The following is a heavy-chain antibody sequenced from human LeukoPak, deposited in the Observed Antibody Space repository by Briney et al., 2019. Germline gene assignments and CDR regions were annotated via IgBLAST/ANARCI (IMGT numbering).Heavy chain of an antibody. Sequence: PSETLSLTCTVSGGSISSGGYYWSWIRQHPGKGLEWIGYIYYSGSTYYNPSLKSRVTMSVDTSKNQFSLKLSSVTAADTAVYYCARDHGDGYNAEYYFDYWGQGTLVTVSS. CDR2: IYYSGST. D-gene: IGHD5-24*01. CDR3: ARDHGDGYNAEYYFDY. J-gene: IGHJ4*02. CDR1: GGSISSGGYY. V-gene: IGHV4-31*03.